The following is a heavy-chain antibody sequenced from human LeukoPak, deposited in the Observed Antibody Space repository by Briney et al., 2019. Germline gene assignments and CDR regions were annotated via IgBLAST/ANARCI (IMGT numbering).Heavy chain of an antibody. D-gene: IGHD2-8*01. V-gene: IGHV4-31*03. Sequence: SQTLSLTCTVSGGSISSGGYYWSWIRQHPGKGLEWIGYIYYSGSTYYNPSLKSRVTISVDTSKNQFSLKLSSVTAADTAVYYCARVWGCTNGVCYPPYYYYMDVWGKGTTVTVSS. CDR1: GGSISSGGYY. CDR3: ARVWGCTNGVCYPPYYYYMDV. CDR2: IYYSGST. J-gene: IGHJ6*03.